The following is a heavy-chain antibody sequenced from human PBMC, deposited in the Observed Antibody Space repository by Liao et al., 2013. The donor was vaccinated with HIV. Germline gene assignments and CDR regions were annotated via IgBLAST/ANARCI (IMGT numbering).Heavy chain of an antibody. Sequence: QVQLQESGPGLVKPSQTLSLTCTVSGGSISSGDYYWSWIRQPPGKGLEWIGEINHSGSTNYNPSLKSRVTISVDTSKNQFSLKLSSVTAADTAVYYCAREEYSSYSYYYYMDVWGKGTTVTVSS. J-gene: IGHJ6*03. CDR2: INHSGST. CDR3: AREEYSSYSYYYYMDV. D-gene: IGHD6-6*01. V-gene: IGHV4-30-4*08. CDR1: GGSISSGDYY.